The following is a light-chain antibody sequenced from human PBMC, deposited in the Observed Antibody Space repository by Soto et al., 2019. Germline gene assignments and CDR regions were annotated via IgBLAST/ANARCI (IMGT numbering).Light chain of an antibody. V-gene: IGKV3-20*01. CDR1: QSISGSY. CDR2: GAS. J-gene: IGKJ1*01. Sequence: EIVLTQSPGTLSLSPGERATLSCRASQSISGSYLAWYQQRPGQAPRLLIYGASSRATGIPNRFSGSGSGTDFTITITRLEPGDFAVYYCQQYGSPWAFGQGTKVEIK. CDR3: QQYGSPWA.